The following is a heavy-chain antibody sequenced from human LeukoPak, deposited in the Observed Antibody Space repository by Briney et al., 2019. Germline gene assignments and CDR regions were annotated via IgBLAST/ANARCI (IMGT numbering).Heavy chain of an antibody. CDR3: ARGYGYRSGGSCYIQYYFDY. Sequence: ASVKVSCKAPGYTFTGYYMHWVRQAPGQGLEWMGWINPNSGGTNYAQKFQGRVTMTRDTSISTAYMELSRLRSDDTAVYYCARGYGYRSGGSCYIQYYFDYWGQGTLVTVSS. J-gene: IGHJ4*02. V-gene: IGHV1-2*02. CDR1: GYTFTGYY. CDR2: INPNSGGT. D-gene: IGHD2-15*01.